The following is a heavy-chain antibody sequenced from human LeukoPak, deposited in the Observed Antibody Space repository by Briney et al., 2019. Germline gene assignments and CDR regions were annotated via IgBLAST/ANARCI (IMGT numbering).Heavy chain of an antibody. Sequence: GGSLRLSCAASGFTFSSYSMNWVRQAPGKGLEWVSSISSSSSYIYYADSVKGRFIISRDNAKNSLYLQMNSPRADDTAVYYCARVGGGSYDYGMDVWGQGTTVTVSS. D-gene: IGHD3-16*01. CDR1: GFTFSSYS. CDR2: ISSSSSYI. V-gene: IGHV3-21*01. CDR3: ARVGGGSYDYGMDV. J-gene: IGHJ6*02.